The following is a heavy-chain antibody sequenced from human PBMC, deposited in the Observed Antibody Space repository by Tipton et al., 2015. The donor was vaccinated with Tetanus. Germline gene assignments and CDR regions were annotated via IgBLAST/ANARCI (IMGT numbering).Heavy chain of an antibody. CDR2: ISHSENT. D-gene: IGHD5-24*01. CDR1: YDSFYGYY. CDR3: ARWRDGFNRALDS. V-gene: IGHV4-34*01. J-gene: IGHJ4*02. Sequence: TLSLTCAVYYDSFYGYYWSWIRQPPGKGLEWIGEISHSENTNYNPSIQSRVTISMNTANNHIYLNLTSVTAADTAVYYCARWRDGFNRALDSWGQGIMVTVSS.